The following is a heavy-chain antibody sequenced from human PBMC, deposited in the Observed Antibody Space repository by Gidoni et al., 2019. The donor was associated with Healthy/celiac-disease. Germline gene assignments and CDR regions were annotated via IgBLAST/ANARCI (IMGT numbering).Heavy chain of an antibody. D-gene: IGHD6-6*01. CDR2: IYYSGST. J-gene: IGHJ5*02. V-gene: IGHV4-31*03. CDR1: GGSISRGGYY. Sequence: QVQLQESGPGLVKPSQTLSLTCTVSGGSISRGGYYWSWIRQHPGKGLEWIGYIYYSGSTYYNPSLKSRVTISVDTSKNQFSLKLSSVTAADTAVYYCARNRIAARVAGEYNWFDPWGQGTLVTVSS. CDR3: ARNRIAARVAGEYNWFDP.